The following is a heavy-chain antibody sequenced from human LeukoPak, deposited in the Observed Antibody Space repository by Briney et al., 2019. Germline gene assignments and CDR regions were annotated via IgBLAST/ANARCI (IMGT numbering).Heavy chain of an antibody. J-gene: IGHJ6*02. Sequence: GASVKVSCEASGYAFTGYYMHWVRQAPGQGLEWMGWINPNSGGTNYAQKFQGRVTMTRDTSISTAYMELSRLRSDDTAVYYCARDRCPYDFWSGYCSAGMDVWGQGTTVTVSS. CDR1: GYAFTGYY. CDR2: INPNSGGT. D-gene: IGHD3-3*01. V-gene: IGHV1-2*02. CDR3: ARDRCPYDFWSGYCSAGMDV.